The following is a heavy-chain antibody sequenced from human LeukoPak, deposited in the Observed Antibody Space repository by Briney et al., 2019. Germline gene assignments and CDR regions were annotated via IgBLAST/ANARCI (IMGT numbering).Heavy chain of an antibody. CDR3: ARDGLYEGGGY. CDR1: GGSFSGYY. J-gene: IGHJ4*02. Sequence: SETLSLTCAVYGGSFSGYYWSWIRQPAGKGLEWIGRIYTSGSTNYNPSLKSRVTISVDTSKNQFSLKLSSVTAADTAVYYCARDGLYEGGGYWGQGTLVTVSS. CDR2: IYTSGST. V-gene: IGHV4-4*07. D-gene: IGHD2/OR15-2a*01.